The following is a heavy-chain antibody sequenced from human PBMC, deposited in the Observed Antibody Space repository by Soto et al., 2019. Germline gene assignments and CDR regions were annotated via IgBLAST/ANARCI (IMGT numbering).Heavy chain of an antibody. D-gene: IGHD3-22*01. J-gene: IGHJ4*02. V-gene: IGHV1-69*13. CDR2: IVPVFGKA. CDR1: GGTFSRSA. Sequence: SVKVSCKASGGTFSRSAINWVRQAPGQGLEWMGGIVPVFGKANYAQKFQGRVTITADESTSTGYMELRSLTSEDTAVYYCARDGTLYDSSAYYYVYWGQGTLVTSPQ. CDR3: ARDGTLYDSSAYYYVY.